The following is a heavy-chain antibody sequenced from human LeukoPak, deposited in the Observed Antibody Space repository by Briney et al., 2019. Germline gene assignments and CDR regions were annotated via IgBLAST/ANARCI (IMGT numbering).Heavy chain of an antibody. CDR1: GFTFTNFG. D-gene: IGHD3-3*01. Sequence: SVKVSCKTSGFTFTNFGFTWVRQAPGQGLEWLGWIHTYKGDTEYAQKLQGRVTISTDTSTSTTYMELRSLKSDDTAIYYCARVNDFWSVPNGYFDPWGQGTLVTVSS. J-gene: IGHJ5*02. CDR3: ARVNDFWSVPNGYFDP. V-gene: IGHV1-18*01. CDR2: IHTYKGDT.